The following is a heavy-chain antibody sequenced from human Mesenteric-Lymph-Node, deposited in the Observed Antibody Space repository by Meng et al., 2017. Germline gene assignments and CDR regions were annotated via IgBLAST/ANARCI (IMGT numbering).Heavy chain of an antibody. CDR1: GFTFSNYG. V-gene: IGHV3-23*01. CDR3: TKDGGWLPVN. J-gene: IGHJ4*02. D-gene: IGHD5-12*01. Sequence: GESLKISCAASGFTFSNYGMSWVRQAPGKGLQWVSGISDSGGTTYYADSVKGRFTISRDNSKNTLDLQMSSLRAEDTAIYFGTKDGGWLPVNWGQGTLVTVSS. CDR2: ISDSGGTT.